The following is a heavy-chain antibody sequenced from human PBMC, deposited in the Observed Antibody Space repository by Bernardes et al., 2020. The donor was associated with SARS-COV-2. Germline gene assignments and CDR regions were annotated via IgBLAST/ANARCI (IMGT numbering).Heavy chain of an antibody. D-gene: IGHD2-21*02. CDR2: LNPNTGGT. CDR1: GYTFTDGF. V-gene: IGHV1-2*02. CDR3: ARTRTTISTTGIPVDY. J-gene: IGHJ4*02. Sequence: ASVKVSCKASGYTFTDGFIHWVRQAPGQRLDGMGWLNPNTGGTNYVQKFQGRGTMTRDTSITTAYRELSWLGSDDTAIYYCARTRTTISTTGIPVDYWGQGTLVTVSS.